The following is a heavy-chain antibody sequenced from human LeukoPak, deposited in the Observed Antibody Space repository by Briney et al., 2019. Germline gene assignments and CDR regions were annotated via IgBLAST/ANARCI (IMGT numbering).Heavy chain of an antibody. J-gene: IGHJ6*03. Sequence: GGSLRLSCAASGFTFSDYYMSWIRQAPGKGLEWVSYISSGGSTIYYADSVKGRFTISRDNAKNSLYLQMNSLRAEDTAVYYCARDGPTYYYYMDVWGKGTTVTVSS. V-gene: IGHV3-11*04. CDR1: GFTFSDYY. CDR2: ISSGGSTI. CDR3: ARDGPTYYYYMDV.